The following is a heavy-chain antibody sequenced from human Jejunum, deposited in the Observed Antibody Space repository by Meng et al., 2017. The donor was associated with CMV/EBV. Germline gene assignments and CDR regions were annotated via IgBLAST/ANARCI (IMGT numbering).Heavy chain of an antibody. CDR2: INTNTGNP. Sequence: QGRLVQSVSALKEPGASVKVSCKASGYTFTSYAMNGVRQAPGQGLEWMGWINTNTGNPTYAQGFTGRFVFSLDTSVSTAYLQISSLKAEDTAVYYCARETLGYCSSTSCYIGPPDYWGQGTLVTVSS. J-gene: IGHJ4*02. D-gene: IGHD2-2*01. CDR3: ARETLGYCSSTSCYIGPPDY. CDR1: GYTFTSYA. V-gene: IGHV7-4-1*02.